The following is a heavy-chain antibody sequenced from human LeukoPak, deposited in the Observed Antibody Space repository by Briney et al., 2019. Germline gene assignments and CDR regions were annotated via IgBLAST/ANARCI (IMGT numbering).Heavy chain of an antibody. V-gene: IGHV3-23*01. CDR3: VQDSAWGAFGS. CDR2: ITSDSRGI. CDR1: GFRYSHYG. Sequence: GSLRLSCVASGFRYSHYGMNWVRQAPGKGLEWVSGITSDSRGIYYADSVKGRFTIYRDNSKMTLYLQMDGLGVEDTALYYCVQDSAWGAFGSWGQGTLDTVSS. D-gene: IGHD7-27*01. J-gene: IGHJ4*02.